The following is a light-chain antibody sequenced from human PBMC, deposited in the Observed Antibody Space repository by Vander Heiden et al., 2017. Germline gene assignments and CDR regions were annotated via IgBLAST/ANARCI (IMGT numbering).Light chain of an antibody. Sequence: DIQMTQSPSSLSASVGDRVTITCQASQDISNYLNWYQQKPGKAPKLLIYDASNLETGVPSRFSGSGSGTDFTFTISSLQPEDIATYYCQQYDNLPSTFGQGTKMXIK. CDR3: QQYDNLPST. CDR1: QDISNY. V-gene: IGKV1-33*01. CDR2: DAS. J-gene: IGKJ2*01.